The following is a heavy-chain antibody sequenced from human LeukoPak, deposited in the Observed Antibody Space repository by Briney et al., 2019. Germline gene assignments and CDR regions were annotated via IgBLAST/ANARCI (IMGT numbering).Heavy chain of an antibody. V-gene: IGHV1-18*01. J-gene: IGHJ4*02. CDR2: ISSNSDDT. CDR3: ARDWGSIKVIAYY. D-gene: IGHD7-27*01. CDR1: GYTFTSYG. Sequence: ASVNVSCKATGYTFTSYGNSWVRQAPGPGLEWMGWISSNSDDTNYAQKLQGRVTITADTSTSTAYMELGSLSSDATALYFCARDWGSIKVIAYYWGQGTLVTVSS.